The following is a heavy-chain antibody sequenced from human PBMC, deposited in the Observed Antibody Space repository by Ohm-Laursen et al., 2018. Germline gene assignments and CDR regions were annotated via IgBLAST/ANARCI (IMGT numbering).Heavy chain of an antibody. V-gene: IGHV3-23*01. CDR2: ISGSGGST. Sequence: SLRLSCTASGFTFSSYAMSWVRQAPGRGLEWVSAISGSGGSTYYADSVKGRFTISRDNSKNTLYLQMNSLRAEDTAVYYCAKEPEVVAAPKWFDPWGQGTLVTVSS. CDR3: AKEPEVVAAPKWFDP. J-gene: IGHJ5*02. CDR1: GFTFSSYA. D-gene: IGHD2-15*01.